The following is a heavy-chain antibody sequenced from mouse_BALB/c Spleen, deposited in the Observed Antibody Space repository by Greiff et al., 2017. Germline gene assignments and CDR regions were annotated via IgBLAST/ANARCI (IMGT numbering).Heavy chain of an antibody. V-gene: IGHV1S81*02. J-gene: IGHJ1*01. CDR3: ARQGDRYDDWYFDV. Sequence: QVQLQQPGAELVKPGASVKLSCKASGYTFTSYWMHWVKQRPGQGLEWIGEINPSNGRTNYNEKFKSKATLTVDKSSSTAYMQLSSLTSEDSAVYYGARQGDRYDDWYFDVWGAGTTVTVSS. D-gene: IGHD2-14*01. CDR1: GYTFTSYW. CDR2: INPSNGRT.